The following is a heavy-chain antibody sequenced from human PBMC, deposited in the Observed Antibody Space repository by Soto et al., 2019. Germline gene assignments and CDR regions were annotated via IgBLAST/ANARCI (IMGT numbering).Heavy chain of an antibody. Sequence: SETLSLTCSVSGDSISTEGYYWSWIRQHPGKGLEWIGYIYYSGLTSYNPSLKSRVTISRATSKNQFYLKLSSVTAADTAVYYCARSRSYYVEDFQKWGQGTLVTSPQ. J-gene: IGHJ1*01. CDR3: ARSRSYYVEDFQK. V-gene: IGHV4-31*03. CDR1: GDSISTEGYY. CDR2: IYYSGLT. D-gene: IGHD1-26*01.